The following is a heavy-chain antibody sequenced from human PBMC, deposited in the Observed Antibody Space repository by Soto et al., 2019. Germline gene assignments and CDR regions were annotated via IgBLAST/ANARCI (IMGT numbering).Heavy chain of an antibody. CDR1: GYPVTSYG. J-gene: IGHJ4*02. Sequence: APVKVSCKASGYPVTSYGISWVRQAPGQGLEWMGWISAYNGNTNYAQKLQGRVTMTTDTSTSTAYMELRSLRSDDTAVYYCARDGDYGDLFDYWGQGTLVTVSS. V-gene: IGHV1-18*01. D-gene: IGHD4-17*01. CDR3: ARDGDYGDLFDY. CDR2: ISAYNGNT.